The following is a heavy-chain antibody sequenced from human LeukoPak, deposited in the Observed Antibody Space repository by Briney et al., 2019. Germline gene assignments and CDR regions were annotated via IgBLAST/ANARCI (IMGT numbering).Heavy chain of an antibody. J-gene: IGHJ3*02. Sequence: SETLSLTCTVSGGSISSYYWSWIRQSPGKGLEWIAYIYYSGSTNYNPSLKSRVTMSVDTSKNQFSLKLRSVTAADTAVYYCARQSISSRRAFDIWGQGTMVTVSS. CDR1: GGSISSYY. CDR2: IYYSGST. CDR3: ARQSISSRRAFDI. D-gene: IGHD6-6*01. V-gene: IGHV4-59*08.